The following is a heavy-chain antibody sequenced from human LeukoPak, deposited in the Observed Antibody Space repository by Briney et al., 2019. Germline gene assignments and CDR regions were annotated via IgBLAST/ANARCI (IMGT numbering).Heavy chain of an antibody. CDR3: ARGDYYDSGWFDP. Sequence: SETLSLTCTVSGGSISSSSYYWGWIRQPPGKGLEWIGSIYYSGSTYYNPSLKSRVTISVDTSKNQFSLKLSSVTAADTAVYYCARGDYYDSGWFDPWGQGTLVTVSS. V-gene: IGHV4-39*07. CDR1: GGSISSSSYY. D-gene: IGHD3-22*01. CDR2: IYYSGST. J-gene: IGHJ5*02.